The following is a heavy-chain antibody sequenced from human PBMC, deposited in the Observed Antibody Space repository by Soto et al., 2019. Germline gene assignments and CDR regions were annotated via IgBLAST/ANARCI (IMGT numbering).Heavy chain of an antibody. Sequence: GGSLILSCAASGFTFSSYWMHWVRQAPGKGLVWVSRINSDGSSTSYADSVKGRFTISRDNAKNTLYLQMNSLRAEDTAVYYCARKKKALTTQDAFDIWGKGTMAPVSS. CDR2: INSDGSST. CDR3: ARKKKALTTQDAFDI. J-gene: IGHJ3*02. CDR1: GFTFSSYW. D-gene: IGHD3-22*01. V-gene: IGHV3-74*01.